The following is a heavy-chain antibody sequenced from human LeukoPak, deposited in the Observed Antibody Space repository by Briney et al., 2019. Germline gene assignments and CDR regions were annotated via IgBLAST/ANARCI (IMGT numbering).Heavy chain of an antibody. V-gene: IGHV3-7*01. CDR2: IKQDGSEK. Sequence: SGGSLRLSGAASGFTFSSYWMSWVRQAPGKGLEWVANIKQDGSEKYYVDSVKGRFTISRDNARNSLYLQMNSLRAEDTAVYYCARVLTYYDFWSGYYSGCWFDPWGQGTLVTVSS. CDR1: GFTFSSYW. J-gene: IGHJ5*02. CDR3: ARVLTYYDFWSGYYSGCWFDP. D-gene: IGHD3-3*01.